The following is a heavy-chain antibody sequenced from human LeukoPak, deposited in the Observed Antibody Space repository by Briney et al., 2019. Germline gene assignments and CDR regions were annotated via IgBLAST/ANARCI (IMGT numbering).Heavy chain of an antibody. Sequence: GASVKVSCKASGYTFTSYGISWVRQAPGQGLEWMGWISAYNGNTNYAQKLQGRVTMTTDTSTSTAYMELRSLRSDDTAVYYCARVKVQDHGIYYYGMDVWGQGTTVTVSS. V-gene: IGHV1-18*01. D-gene: IGHD1-14*01. CDR1: GYTFTSYG. CDR3: ARVKVQDHGIYYYGMDV. CDR2: ISAYNGNT. J-gene: IGHJ6*02.